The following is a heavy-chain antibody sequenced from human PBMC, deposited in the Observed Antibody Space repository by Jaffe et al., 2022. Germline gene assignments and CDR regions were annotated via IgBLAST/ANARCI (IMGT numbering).Heavy chain of an antibody. CDR3: ARERGTGSFDYHYMDV. Sequence: EMQLVESGGGLVQPGRSLRLSCAASGFIFDDYAMHWVRQPPGKGLEWVSGISWNSGSIRSADSVKGRFTISRDNAKNFLYLQMNSLRAEDTALYYCARERGTGSFDYHYMDVWGEGTTVTVSS. CDR2: ISWNSGSI. D-gene: IGHD1-1*01. CDR1: GFIFDDYA. J-gene: IGHJ6*03. V-gene: IGHV3-9*01.